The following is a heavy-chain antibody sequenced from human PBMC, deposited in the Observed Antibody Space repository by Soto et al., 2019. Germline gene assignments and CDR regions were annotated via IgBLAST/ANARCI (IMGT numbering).Heavy chain of an antibody. CDR3: ARERAFGESSPGYYYYGMDV. V-gene: IGHV4-4*02. Sequence: QVQLQESGPGLVKPSGTLSLTCAVSGGSISSSNWWSWVRQPPGKGLEWIGEIYHSGSTNHNPSLKSRVTISVDKSKNQFSLKLSSVTAADTAVYYCARERAFGESSPGYYYYGMDVWGQGTTVTVSS. CDR2: IYHSGST. D-gene: IGHD3-10*01. CDR1: GGSISSSNW. J-gene: IGHJ6*02.